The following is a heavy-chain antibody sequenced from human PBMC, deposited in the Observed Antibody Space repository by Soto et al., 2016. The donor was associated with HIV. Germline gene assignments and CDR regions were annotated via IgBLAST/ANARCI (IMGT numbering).Heavy chain of an antibody. V-gene: IGHV3-74*01. CDR2: INSDGSTT. Sequence: EVQLLESGGGLVQPGGSLRLSCAASGFTFSRYWMHWVRQAPGKGLVWVSRINSDGSTTSYADSVKGRFTTSRDNAKNTLFLQMNSLRPDDTAVYYCVRERRDDSLDWWGQGTLVTVSS. CDR1: GFTFSRYW. J-gene: IGHJ4*02. D-gene: IGHD3-3*01. CDR3: VRERRDDSLDW.